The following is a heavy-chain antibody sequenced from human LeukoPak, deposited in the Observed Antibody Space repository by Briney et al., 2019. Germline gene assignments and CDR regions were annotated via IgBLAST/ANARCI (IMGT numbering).Heavy chain of an antibody. CDR2: IYYSGST. J-gene: IGHJ5*02. Sequence: SETLSLTCTVSGGSISSGGYYWSWIRQPPGKGLEWIGYIYYSGSTYYNPSLKSRVTISVDTSKNQFSLKLSSVTAADTAVYYCARQGYISGQGFRNNWFAPWGQGSLVTVSS. CDR1: GGSISSGGYY. CDR3: ARQGYISGQGFRNNWFAP. V-gene: IGHV4-31*03. D-gene: IGHD6-19*01.